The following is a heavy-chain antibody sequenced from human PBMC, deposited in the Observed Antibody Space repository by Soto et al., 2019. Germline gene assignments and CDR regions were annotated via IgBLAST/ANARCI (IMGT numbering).Heavy chain of an antibody. D-gene: IGHD3-16*02. Sequence: GGALRVSCAASGFTFSTYGMHWVRQAPGKGLDWVAVISYDGSKKYYADSVKGRFTISRDNSKDTLYLQMNSLRAEDTAVYYCAKAIGPHGYYYYGMDFWGQGTTVTVSS. V-gene: IGHV3-30*18. CDR1: GFTFSTYG. CDR3: AKAIGPHGYYYYGMDF. J-gene: IGHJ6*02. CDR2: ISYDGSKK.